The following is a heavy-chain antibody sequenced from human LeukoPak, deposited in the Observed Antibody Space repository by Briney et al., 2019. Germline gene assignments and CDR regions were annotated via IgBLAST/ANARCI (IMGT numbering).Heavy chain of an antibody. CDR3: ASSLQYGYYYYMDV. CDR1: GFSFSGSA. V-gene: IGHV3-73*01. Sequence: GGSLRLSCAASGFSFSGSAMHWVRQASGKGLEWVGRIRGKVHSYATAYVASVKGRFTISRDDSKNTAYLQMNSLKTEDTAVYYCASSLQYGYYYYMDVWGKGTTVTVSS. CDR2: IRGKVHSYAT. D-gene: IGHD4-11*01. J-gene: IGHJ6*03.